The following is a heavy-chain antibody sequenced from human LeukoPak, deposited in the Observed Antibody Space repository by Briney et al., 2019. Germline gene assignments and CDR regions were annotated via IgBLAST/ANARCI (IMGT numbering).Heavy chain of an antibody. CDR3: ARDAAVARAYYYYGMDV. Sequence: PSETLSLTCAVYGGSFSGYYWSWIRQPPGKGLEWIGEINHSGSTNYNPSLKSRVTISVDTSKNQFSLKLSSVTAADTAVYYCARDAAVARAYYYYGMDVWGQGTTVTVSS. J-gene: IGHJ6*02. CDR2: INHSGST. D-gene: IGHD6-19*01. V-gene: IGHV4-34*01. CDR1: GGSFSGYY.